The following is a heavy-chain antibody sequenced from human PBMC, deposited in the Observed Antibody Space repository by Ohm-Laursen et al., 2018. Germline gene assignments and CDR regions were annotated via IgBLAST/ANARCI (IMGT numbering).Heavy chain of an antibody. CDR2: ISGSGGST. CDR1: GFTFSSYA. V-gene: IGHV3-23*01. CDR3: AKLPDYYYDSSGYYFEY. J-gene: IGHJ4*02. Sequence: GSLRLSCAASGFTFSSYAMSWVRQAPGKGLEWVSAISGSGGSTYYADSVKGRFTISRDNSKNTLYLQMNSLRAEDTAVYYCAKLPDYYYDSSGYYFEYWGQGTLVAVSS. D-gene: IGHD3-22*01.